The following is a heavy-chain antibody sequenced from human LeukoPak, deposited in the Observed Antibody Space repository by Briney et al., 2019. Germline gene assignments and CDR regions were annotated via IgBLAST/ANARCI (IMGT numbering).Heavy chain of an antibody. D-gene: IGHD3-9*01. J-gene: IGHJ4*02. Sequence: SETLSLTCTVSGGSISSYYWSWIRQPAGKGLEWIGRIYTSGSTNYNPSLKSRVTMSVDTSKNQFSLKLSSVTAADTAVYYCARQEGYYDILTGYYGNPFEYWGQGILVTVSS. CDR1: GGSISSYY. CDR2: IYTSGST. V-gene: IGHV4-4*07. CDR3: ARQEGYYDILTGYYGNPFEY.